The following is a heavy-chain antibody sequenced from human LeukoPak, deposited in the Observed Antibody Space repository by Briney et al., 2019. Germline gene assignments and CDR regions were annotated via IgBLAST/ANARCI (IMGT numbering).Heavy chain of an antibody. CDR2: ILYGGST. J-gene: IGHJ3*02. V-gene: IGHV4-39*01. CDR3: ARTGFVGVSDHDAFDI. Sequence: PSETLSLTCTVSGVSISSTAYFWGWIRQPPGKGLEWIGSILYGGSTYNNPSLMSRVTTSVDTSKNQFSLKLSSVTAADTAVYYCARTGFVGVSDHDAFDIWGRGTAVTVSS. D-gene: IGHD3-16*01. CDR1: GVSISSTAYF.